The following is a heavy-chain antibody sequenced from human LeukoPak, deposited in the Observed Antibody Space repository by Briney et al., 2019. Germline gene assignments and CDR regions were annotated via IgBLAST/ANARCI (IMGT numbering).Heavy chain of an antibody. CDR2: IIPIFGTA. J-gene: IGHJ1*01. Sequence: ASVKVSCKASGGTFSSYAISWVRQAPGQGLEWMGGIIPIFGTANYAQKFQGRVTITTDESTSTAYMELSSLRSEDTAVYYCARAGSSWYIFFQHWGQGTLVTVSS. D-gene: IGHD6-13*01. V-gene: IGHV1-69*05. CDR3: ARAGSSWYIFFQH. CDR1: GGTFSSYA.